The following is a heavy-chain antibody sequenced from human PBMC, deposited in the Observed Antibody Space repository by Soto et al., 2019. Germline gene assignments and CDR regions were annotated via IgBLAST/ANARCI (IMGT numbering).Heavy chain of an antibody. V-gene: IGHV4-59*01. Sequence: PSETLSLTCTVSGGSISSYYWSWIRQPPGKGLEWIGYIYYSGSTNYNPSLKSRVTISVDTSKNQFSLKLSSVTAADTAVYYCARSVDILTGYWFWFDPWGQGTLVTVSS. CDR2: IYYSGST. CDR1: GGSISSYY. D-gene: IGHD3-9*01. J-gene: IGHJ5*02. CDR3: ARSVDILTGYWFWFDP.